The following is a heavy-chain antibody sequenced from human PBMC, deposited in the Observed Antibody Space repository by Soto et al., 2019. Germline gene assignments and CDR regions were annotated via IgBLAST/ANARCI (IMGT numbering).Heavy chain of an antibody. D-gene: IGHD3-3*01. J-gene: IGHJ6*02. V-gene: IGHV6-1*01. CDR2: TYYRSKWYN. CDR3: ASSSTYYDFWSGYYSYYYYGMDV. Sequence: SQTLSLTCAISGDSVSSNSAAWNWIRQSPSRGLEWLGRTYYRSKWYNDYAVSVKSRITINPDTSKNQFSLQLNSVTPEDTAVYYCASSSTYYDFWSGYYSYYYYGMDVWGQGTTVTVSS. CDR1: GDSVSSNSAA.